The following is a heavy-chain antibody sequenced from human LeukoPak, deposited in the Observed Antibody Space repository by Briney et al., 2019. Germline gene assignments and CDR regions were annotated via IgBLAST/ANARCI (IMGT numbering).Heavy chain of an antibody. Sequence: ASVKVSCKASGYTFTTYGISWVRQAPGQGLEWMGWISASNSNTKYAQNLQGRVTMTTDTSSSTAYMELRSLRLDDMAVYYCARDENYGIFFNVDYWGQGTLVTVSS. CDR1: GYTFTTYG. D-gene: IGHD4-17*01. J-gene: IGHJ4*02. V-gene: IGHV1-18*03. CDR3: ARDENYGIFFNVDY. CDR2: ISASNSNT.